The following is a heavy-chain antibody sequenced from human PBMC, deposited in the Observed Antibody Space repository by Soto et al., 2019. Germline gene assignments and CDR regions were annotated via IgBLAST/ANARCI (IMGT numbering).Heavy chain of an antibody. V-gene: IGHV4-4*07. Sequence: XTLSLPCTVSGGSLSSYYWSWIRQPAGKGLEWIGRIYTSGSTNYNPSLKSRVTMSVDTYKNQFSLKLSPVTAADTAVYYCARSRVLLWFGEFSAHYYGMDVWGQGTTGTVSS. D-gene: IGHD3-10*01. CDR3: ARSRVLLWFGEFSAHYYGMDV. CDR1: GGSLSSYY. J-gene: IGHJ6*02. CDR2: IYTSGST.